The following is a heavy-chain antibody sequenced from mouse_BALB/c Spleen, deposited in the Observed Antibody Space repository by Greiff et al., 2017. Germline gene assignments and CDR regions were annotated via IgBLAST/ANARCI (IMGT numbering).Heavy chain of an antibody. CDR2: INPSTGYT. D-gene: IGHD1-1*01. CDR3: ARGTTVVAIYWYFDV. J-gene: IGHJ1*01. CDR1: GYTFTSYW. V-gene: IGHV1-7*01. Sequence: QVQLQQSGAELAKPGASVKMSCKASGYTFTSYWMHWVKQRPGQGLEWIGYINPSTGYTEYNQKFKDKATLTADKSSSTAYMQLSSLTSEDSAVYYCARGTTVVAIYWYFDVWGAGTTVTFSS.